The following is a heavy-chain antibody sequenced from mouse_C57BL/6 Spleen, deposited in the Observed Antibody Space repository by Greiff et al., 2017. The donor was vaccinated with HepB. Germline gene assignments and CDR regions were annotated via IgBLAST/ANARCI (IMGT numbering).Heavy chain of an antibody. Sequence: VQLKESGPELVKPGASVKISCKASGYSFTDYNMNWVKQSNGKSLEWIGVINPNYGTTSYNQKFKGKATLTGDQSSSTAYMQLNSLTSEDSAVYYCARSPPVTTVVAGKAWENWYFDVWGTGTTVTVSS. CDR1: GYSFTDYN. CDR3: ARSPPVTTVVAGKAWENWYFDV. J-gene: IGHJ1*03. CDR2: INPNYGTT. V-gene: IGHV1-39*01. D-gene: IGHD1-1*01.